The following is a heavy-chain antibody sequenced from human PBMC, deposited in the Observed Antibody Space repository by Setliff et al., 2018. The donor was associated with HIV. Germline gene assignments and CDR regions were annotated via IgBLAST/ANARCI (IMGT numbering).Heavy chain of an antibody. CDR3: ARDGGGYNYGSVRYFDY. J-gene: IGHJ4*02. V-gene: IGHV3-48*04. Sequence: GGSLRLSCVASSGFAFSDNPMNWVRQAPGKGLEWISHIRGKSDIIKYAESVMGRFTISRDNSKNTLHLELNNLRPEDTAVYYCARDGGGYNYGSVRYFDYWSQGTLVTVSS. D-gene: IGHD5-18*01. CDR1: GFAFSDNP. CDR2: IRGKSDII.